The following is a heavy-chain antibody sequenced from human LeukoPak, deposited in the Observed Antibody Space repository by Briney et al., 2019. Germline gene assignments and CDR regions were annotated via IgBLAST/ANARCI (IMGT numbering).Heavy chain of an antibody. J-gene: IGHJ3*02. CDR1: EFTFNSYE. CDR2: ISGSGSSI. V-gene: IGHV3-48*03. Sequence: GGSLRLLCAVSEFTFNSYEKIWLRQAPGKGLEWVSHISGSGSSIYYADSVKGRFTISRDNAKNSLYLQMNSLRAEDTAVYYCTRGQQLVLGDAFVMWRQGTMVTVSS. CDR3: TRGQQLVLGDAFVM. D-gene: IGHD6-13*01.